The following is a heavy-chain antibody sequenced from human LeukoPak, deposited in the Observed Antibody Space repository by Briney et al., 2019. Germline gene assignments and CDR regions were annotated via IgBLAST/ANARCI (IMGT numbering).Heavy chain of an antibody. D-gene: IGHD3-9*01. Sequence: GGSLRLSCATSGFTFSTYWMSWVRQAPGKGLEWVANINQDGSDKYYVDSVKGRFTISRDNAKKSLYLQMNSPRAEDTAVYYCARDGNILTGYYADYWGQGTLVTVSP. CDR1: GFTFSTYW. J-gene: IGHJ4*02. CDR2: INQDGSDK. V-gene: IGHV3-7*01. CDR3: ARDGNILTGYYADY.